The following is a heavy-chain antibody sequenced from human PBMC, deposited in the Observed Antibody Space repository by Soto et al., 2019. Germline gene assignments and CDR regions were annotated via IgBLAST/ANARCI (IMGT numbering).Heavy chain of an antibody. CDR1: GGSISSSSYY. CDR2: IYYSGST. J-gene: IGHJ3*02. V-gene: IGHV4-39*01. D-gene: IGHD3-22*01. CDR3: ASLSRSSVYLSTKKRCAFDI. Sequence: QLQLQESGPGLVKPSETLSLTCTVSGGSISSSSYYWGWIRQPPGKGLEWIGSIYYSGSTYYNPSLKNRVSISVDTSKNHFSLKLSSVTAADTAVYYCASLSRSSVYLSTKKRCAFDIWGQGTMVTVSS.